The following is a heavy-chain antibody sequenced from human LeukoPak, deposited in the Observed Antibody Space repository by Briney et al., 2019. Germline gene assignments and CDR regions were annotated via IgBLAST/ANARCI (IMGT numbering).Heavy chain of an antibody. CDR2: ISSSGSTI. CDR1: GFTFSDYY. J-gene: IGHJ4*02. D-gene: IGHD4-17*01. Sequence: GGSLRLSCAASGFTFSDYYMSWIRQAPGKGLEWVSYISSSGSTIYYADSVKGRFTISGDNAKNSLYLQMNSLRAEDTAVYYCAGDGDPYYFDYWGQGTLVTVSS. CDR3: AGDGDPYYFDY. V-gene: IGHV3-11*01.